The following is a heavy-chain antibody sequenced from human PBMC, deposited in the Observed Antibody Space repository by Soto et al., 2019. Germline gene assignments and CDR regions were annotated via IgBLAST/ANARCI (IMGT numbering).Heavy chain of an antibody. Sequence: EVQLLESGGGLVQPGGSLRLSCAASGFTFSSYAMSWVRQAPGKGLEWVSAISGSGGSTYYADSVKGRFTITRDNSRTTLYLQMNSLRAEDTAVYYCAKDSGIGAAGARTPRDYWGQRTLVSASS. D-gene: IGHD6-13*01. V-gene: IGHV3-23*01. CDR3: AKDSGIGAAGARTPRDY. J-gene: IGHJ4*02. CDR2: ISGSGGST. CDR1: GFTFSSYA.